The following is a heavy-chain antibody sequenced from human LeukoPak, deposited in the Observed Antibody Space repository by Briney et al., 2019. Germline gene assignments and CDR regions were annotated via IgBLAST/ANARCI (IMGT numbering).Heavy chain of an antibody. CDR2: MNPNSGNT. CDR3: ASGGSPGDPNFDY. V-gene: IGHV1-8*01. J-gene: IGHJ4*02. Sequence: ASVKVSCKASGYTFTSYDINWVRQATGQGLEWMGWMNPNSGNTGYAQEFQGRVTMTRNTSISTAYMELSNLRSEDTAVYYCASGGSPGDPNFDYWGQGTLVTVSS. CDR1: GYTFTSYD. D-gene: IGHD2-21*02.